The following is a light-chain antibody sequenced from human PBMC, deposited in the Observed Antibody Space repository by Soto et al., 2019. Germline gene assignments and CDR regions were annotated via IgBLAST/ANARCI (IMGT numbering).Light chain of an antibody. CDR2: SND. Sequence: QSVLTQPPAASGTPGQRVTTACSGSSSNIETNDIYWHQQLPGSAPKLLIYSNDQRPSGVPDRFSASKSGTSASLAISGLRSEDEAEYFCATWDDRLSGVVFGGGNKLTVL. V-gene: IGLV1-47*02. CDR1: SSNIETND. J-gene: IGLJ2*01. CDR3: ATWDDRLSGVV.